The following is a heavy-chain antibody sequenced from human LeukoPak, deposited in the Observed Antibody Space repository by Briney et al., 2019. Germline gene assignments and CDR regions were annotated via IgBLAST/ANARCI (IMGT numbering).Heavy chain of an antibody. D-gene: IGHD6-13*01. CDR3: ARALIAAAGTGYFDL. J-gene: IGHJ2*01. CDR1: GGSISSGGYY. V-gene: IGHV4-31*03. Sequence: SETLSLTCTVSGGSISSGGYYWSWIRQHPGKGLEWIGCIYYSGSTYYNPSLKSRVTISVDTSKNQFSLKLSSVTAADTAVYYCARALIAAAGTGYFDLWGRGTLVTVSS. CDR2: IYYSGST.